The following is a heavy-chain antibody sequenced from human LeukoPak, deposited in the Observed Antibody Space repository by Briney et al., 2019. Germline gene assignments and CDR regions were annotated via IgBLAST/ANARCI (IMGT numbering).Heavy chain of an antibody. CDR1: GFTVSSNY. D-gene: IGHD3-10*01. CDR2: IYSGGST. Sequence: TGGSLRLSCAASGFTVSSNYMSWVRQAPGKGLEWVSVIYSGGSTYYADSVKGRFTISRDNSKNTLYLQMNSLRDEDTAVYYCASFGRDYYYGMDVWGQGTTVTVSS. V-gene: IGHV3-66*01. J-gene: IGHJ6*02. CDR3: ASFGRDYYYGMDV.